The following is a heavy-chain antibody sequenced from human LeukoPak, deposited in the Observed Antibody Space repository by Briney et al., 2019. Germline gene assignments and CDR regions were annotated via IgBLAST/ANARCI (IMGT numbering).Heavy chain of an antibody. D-gene: IGHD2-8*01. Sequence: PGGSLRLSCAASGFTFSVFAMSWVRQAPGKGPEWVSVIGGSETYYTDSVKGRFIISRDNSKNTVSLQMNSLRPEDTAVYYCAKDSWSHNGIYDPFDIWGQGTVVTVSP. CDR2: IGGSET. V-gene: IGHV3-23*01. CDR3: AKDSWSHNGIYDPFDI. CDR1: GFTFSVFA. J-gene: IGHJ3*02.